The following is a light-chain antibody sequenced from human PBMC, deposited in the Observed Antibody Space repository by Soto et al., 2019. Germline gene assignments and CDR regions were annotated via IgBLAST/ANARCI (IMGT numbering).Light chain of an antibody. Sequence: QSALTQPASVSGSPGQSITLSCTGTSSDVGSYNYVTWYQQHPGKVPQVLIYEVSDRPSGVSYRFSGSKSGNTASLTISGLQADDEADYYCSSYTDSHTWVFGGGTQLTVL. CDR3: SSYTDSHTWV. V-gene: IGLV2-14*01. J-gene: IGLJ2*01. CDR1: SSDVGSYNY. CDR2: EVS.